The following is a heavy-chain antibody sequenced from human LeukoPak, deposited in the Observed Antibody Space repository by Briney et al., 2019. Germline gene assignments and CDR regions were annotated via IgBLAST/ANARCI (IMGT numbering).Heavy chain of an antibody. CDR1: GFSFTTYA. V-gene: IGHV3-48*03. Sequence: GGSLRLPCAASGFSFTTYAIHWVRQAPGKGLEWVSYVSPSGDTIYYADSVRGRFTLSRDNAKNSLYLQMNSLRAEDAAVYYCAREGLLAAGTGSYTFDIWGQGTMVTVSS. CDR2: VSPSGDTI. D-gene: IGHD6-13*01. CDR3: AREGLLAAGTGSYTFDI. J-gene: IGHJ3*02.